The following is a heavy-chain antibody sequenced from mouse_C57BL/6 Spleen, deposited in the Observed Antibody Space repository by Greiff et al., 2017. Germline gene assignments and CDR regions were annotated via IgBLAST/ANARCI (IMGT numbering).Heavy chain of an antibody. J-gene: IGHJ1*03. V-gene: IGHV5-6*01. D-gene: IGHD2-1*01. CDR2: ISSGGSYT. CDR3: ARHGEDYGNYEGWYFDV. Sequence: EVMLVESGGDLVKPGGSLKLSCAASGFTFSSYGMSWVRQTPDKRLEWVATISSGGSYTYYPDSVKGRFTISRDNAKNTLYLQMSSLKSEDTAMYYCARHGEDYGNYEGWYFDVWGTGTTVTVSS. CDR1: GFTFSSYG.